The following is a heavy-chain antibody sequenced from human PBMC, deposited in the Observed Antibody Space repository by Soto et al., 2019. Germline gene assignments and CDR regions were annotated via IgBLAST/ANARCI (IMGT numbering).Heavy chain of an antibody. CDR2: ISAYTGNT. CDR3: ARDRGAYGMDV. Sequence: QVQLVQSGAEVKKPGASVKVSCKASGYTFTSYGISWVRQAPGQGLEWMGWISAYTGNTNYAQKLQGRVTMTTDTPTSTAYMELRSLRSDDTAVDDCARDRGAYGMDVWGQGTTVTVSS. J-gene: IGHJ6*02. CDR1: GYTFTSYG. V-gene: IGHV1-18*01.